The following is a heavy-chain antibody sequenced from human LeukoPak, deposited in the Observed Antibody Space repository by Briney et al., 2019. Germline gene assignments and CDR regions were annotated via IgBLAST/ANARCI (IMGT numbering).Heavy chain of an antibody. CDR1: GFTFSHYG. CDR2: IYSGGST. V-gene: IGHV3-NL1*01. Sequence: PGGSLRLSCATSGFTFSHYGMNWVRQAPGKGLEWVSVIYSGGSTYFADSVQGRFTISRDNSKNTLYLHMNSLRAEDTAVYSCAKPSYNSGWFIVSWGQGTLVTVSS. D-gene: IGHD6-19*01. CDR3: AKPSYNSGWFIVS. J-gene: IGHJ5*02.